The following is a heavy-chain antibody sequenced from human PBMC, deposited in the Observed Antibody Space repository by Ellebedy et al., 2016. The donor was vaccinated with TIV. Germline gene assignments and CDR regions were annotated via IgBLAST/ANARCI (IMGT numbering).Heavy chain of an antibody. CDR2: ISHDGNNK. CDR3: ARGGTYSDSSVRVPIFDY. V-gene: IGHV3-30-3*01. J-gene: IGHJ4*02. CDR1: GFTFNNYA. D-gene: IGHD1-26*01. Sequence: GESLKISCAASGFTFNNYAMHWVRQAPGKGLEWVAVISHDGNNKYYADSVKGRFTISRDNSENTLYLQVNSLRAEDTAIYYCARGGTYSDSSVRVPIFDYWGQGTLVTVSS.